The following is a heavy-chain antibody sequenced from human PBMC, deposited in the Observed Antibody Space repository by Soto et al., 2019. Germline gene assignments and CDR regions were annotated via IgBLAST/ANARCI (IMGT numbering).Heavy chain of an antibody. D-gene: IGHD1-26*01. V-gene: IGHV3-23*01. CDR3: AKTVGATELEDY. J-gene: IGHJ4*02. CDR2: ISNSDDEG. CDR1: GFNFTNHV. Sequence: EVQVLESGGALVYPTGSLRLSCSASGFNFTNHVINWVRQAPGKGLEWVSSISNSDDEGYYADSVRGRFIISRDISTNSGFVQMNFMRVEDTAIYYCAKTVGATELEDYWGQGTRVTVSS.